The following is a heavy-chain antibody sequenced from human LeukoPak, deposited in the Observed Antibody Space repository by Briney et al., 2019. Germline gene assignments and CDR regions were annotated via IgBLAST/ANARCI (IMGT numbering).Heavy chain of an antibody. V-gene: IGHV4-34*01. J-gene: IGHJ4*02. Sequence: PSETLSLTCAVYGGSLRGYYWSWIRQPPGKGLEWIGEINHSGSTNYNPSLKSRVTISLDTSMKKFSLKLNSVTAADTAVYYCASTERCSTTCPLDYWGQGTLVTVSS. CDR3: ASTERCSTTCPLDY. CDR1: GGSLRGYY. D-gene: IGHD2-2*01. CDR2: INHSGST.